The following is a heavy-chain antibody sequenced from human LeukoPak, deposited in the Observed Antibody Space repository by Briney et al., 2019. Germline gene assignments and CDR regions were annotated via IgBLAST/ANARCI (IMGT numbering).Heavy chain of an antibody. Sequence: SETLSLTCTVSGGSIGSSAYSWGWIRQPPGKGLEWIGSISYTGTTYYNPSLKGRVTISLDTSKNQFSLKLISVTAADTALYYCAREGPHGSGIYYNPLDYWGQGALVIVSS. CDR1: GGSIGSSAYS. J-gene: IGHJ4*02. CDR3: AREGPHGSGIYYNPLDY. CDR2: ISYTGTT. D-gene: IGHD3-10*01. V-gene: IGHV4-39*02.